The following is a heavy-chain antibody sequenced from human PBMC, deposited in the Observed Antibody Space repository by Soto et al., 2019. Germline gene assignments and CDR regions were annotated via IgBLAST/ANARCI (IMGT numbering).Heavy chain of an antibody. CDR3: ARSSYYYDGGGNDY. CDR1: GGSISSSSYY. J-gene: IGHJ4*02. CDR2: IYYSGST. D-gene: IGHD3-22*01. Sequence: QLQLQESGPGLVKPSETLSLTCTVSGGSISSSSYYWGWIRQPPAKGLEWIGSIYYSGSTYYNPSLKSRVTISVDTSKNQFSLKLSSVTAADTAVYYCARSSYYYDGGGNDYWGQGTLVTVSS. V-gene: IGHV4-39*01.